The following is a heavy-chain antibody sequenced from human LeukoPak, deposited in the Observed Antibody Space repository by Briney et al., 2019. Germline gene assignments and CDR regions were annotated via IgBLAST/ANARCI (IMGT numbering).Heavy chain of an antibody. CDR2: IYTSGST. J-gene: IGHJ4*02. D-gene: IGHD3-9*01. CDR3: ARERYDILTGYYTFDY. CDR1: GGSIGTYY. V-gene: IGHV4-4*07. Sequence: PSETLSLTCTVSGGSIGTYYWSWIRQPAGKGLEWIGRIYTSGSTNYNPSLKSRVTMSVDTSKNQFSLKLSSVTAADTAVYYCARERYDILTGYYTFDYWGQGTLVTVSS.